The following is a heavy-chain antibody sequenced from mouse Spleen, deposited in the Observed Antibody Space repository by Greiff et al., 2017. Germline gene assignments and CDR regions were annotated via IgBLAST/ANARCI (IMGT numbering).Heavy chain of an antibody. D-gene: IGHD1-1*01. Sequence: DVKLQESGGGLVKPGGSLKLSCAASGFTFSSYTMSWVRQTPEKRLEWVATISSGGSYTYYPDSVKGRFTISRDNAKNTLYLQMSSLKSEDTAMYYCTRVTVVFDYWGQGTTLTVSS. CDR1: GFTFSSYT. CDR2: ISSGGSYT. V-gene: IGHV5-6-4*01. J-gene: IGHJ2*01. CDR3: TRVTVVFDY.